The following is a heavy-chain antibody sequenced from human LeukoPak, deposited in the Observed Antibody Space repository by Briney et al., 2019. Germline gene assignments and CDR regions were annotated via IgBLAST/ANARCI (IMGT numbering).Heavy chain of an antibody. Sequence: SETLSLTRAVYCGSFRGYYESWIRQPPGKGLEWMGEINHSGNTNYNPSLKSRVTISVDTYKHNFSQKLSSVTAADTAVYYCASNMILWLRASFDIWGQGTMVTVSS. D-gene: IGHD5-12*01. CDR3: ASNMILWLRASFDI. V-gene: IGHV4-34*01. J-gene: IGHJ3*02. CDR2: INHSGNT. CDR1: CGSFRGYY.